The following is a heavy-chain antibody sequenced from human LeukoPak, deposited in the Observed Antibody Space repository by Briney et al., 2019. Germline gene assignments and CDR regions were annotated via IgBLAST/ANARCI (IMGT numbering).Heavy chain of an antibody. CDR2: ISSNGGST. D-gene: IGHD6-13*01. CDR3: ARDRIAAAVRALGVYYYYYMDV. CDR1: GFTFSSYA. V-gene: IGHV3-64*01. Sequence: GGSLRLSCAASGFTFSSYAMHWVRQAPGKGLEYVSAISSNGGSTYYANSVKGRFTISRDNSKNTLYLQMGSLRAEDMAVYYCARDRIAAAVRALGVYYYYYMDVWGKGTTVTISS. J-gene: IGHJ6*03.